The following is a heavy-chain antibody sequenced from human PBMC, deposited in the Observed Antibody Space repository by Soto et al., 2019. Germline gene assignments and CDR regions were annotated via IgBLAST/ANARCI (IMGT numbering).Heavy chain of an antibody. J-gene: IGHJ4*02. CDR3: ARDVRRFTQWNYLAY. CDR1: GFTFSSYW. V-gene: IGHV3-74*01. Sequence: GGSLRLSCAASGFTFSSYWMHWVRQAPGKGLVWVSRINSDGSSTSYADSVKGRFTISRDNAKNTLYLQMNSLRAEDTAVYYCARDVRRFTQWNYLAYWGQGTLVTVSS. D-gene: IGHD3-16*01. CDR2: INSDGSST.